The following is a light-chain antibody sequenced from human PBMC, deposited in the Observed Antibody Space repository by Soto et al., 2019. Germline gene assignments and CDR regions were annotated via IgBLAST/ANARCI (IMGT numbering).Light chain of an antibody. CDR2: EVS. CDR1: NSDVGSYNL. CDR3: SSYAGSSTYV. J-gene: IGLJ1*01. V-gene: IGLV2-23*02. Sequence: QSALTQPASVSGSPGHSITISCTGTNSDVGSYNLVSWYQQHPGKAPKLMIYEVSKRPSGFSNRFSGSKSGNTASLTISGLQAEDEADYYCSSYAGSSTYVFGTGTKVTVL.